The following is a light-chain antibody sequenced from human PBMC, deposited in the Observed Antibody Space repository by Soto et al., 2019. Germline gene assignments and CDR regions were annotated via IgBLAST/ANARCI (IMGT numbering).Light chain of an antibody. Sequence: QSALTQPASVSGSPGQSITISCTGTSSDVGGYNYVSWYQQHPGKAPKVMIYEVSNRPSGVANRFSGSKSGNTASLTISGLQAEDEADYYCSSFTSSRYVFGTGTQLTVL. V-gene: IGLV2-14*01. J-gene: IGLJ1*01. CDR1: SSDVGGYNY. CDR3: SSFTSSRYV. CDR2: EVS.